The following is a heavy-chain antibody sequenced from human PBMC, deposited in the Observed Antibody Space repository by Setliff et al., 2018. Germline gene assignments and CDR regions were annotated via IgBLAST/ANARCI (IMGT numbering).Heavy chain of an antibody. CDR2: ISAYNGIT. J-gene: IGHJ4*02. Sequence: GASVKVSCKASGYTFTSYGISWVRQAPGQGLEWMGWISAYNGITNYAQKFQGRVTITADESTSTAYMELSSLRSEDTAVYYCAREGSGWYYDYWGQGTLVTVSS. V-gene: IGHV1-18*01. D-gene: IGHD6-19*01. CDR1: GYTFTSYG. CDR3: AREGSGWYYDY.